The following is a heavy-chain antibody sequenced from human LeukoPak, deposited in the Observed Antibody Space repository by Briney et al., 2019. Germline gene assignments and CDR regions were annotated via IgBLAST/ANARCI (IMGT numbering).Heavy chain of an antibody. CDR2: IIGSGGTT. CDR1: VFTFSNYA. V-gene: IGHV3-23*01. J-gene: IGHJ4*02. Sequence: GESLRLSCEASVFTFSNYAMTWVRQAPGKGLEWFSTIIGSGGTTFYADPVKGRFTISRDNSKNTLYLQLNSLRAEDTAVYYCAKGPVRSSPYYFDYWGQGTLVTVSS. D-gene: IGHD6-6*01. CDR3: AKGPVRSSPYYFDY.